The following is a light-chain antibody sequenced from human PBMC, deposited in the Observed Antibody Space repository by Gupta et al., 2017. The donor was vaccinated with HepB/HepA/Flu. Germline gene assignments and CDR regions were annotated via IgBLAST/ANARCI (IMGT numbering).Light chain of an antibody. V-gene: IGLV3-21*04. CDR2: YDS. CDR1: NIGSKS. J-gene: IGLJ3*02. Sequence: SSFLTPPPSVSAAPGKPARLTCGGNNIGSKSVHWYQQKPGQAPVLVIYYDSDRPSGIPERFSGSNSGNTATLTISRVEAGDEADYYCQVWDSSSWVFGGGTKLTVL. CDR3: QVWDSSSWV.